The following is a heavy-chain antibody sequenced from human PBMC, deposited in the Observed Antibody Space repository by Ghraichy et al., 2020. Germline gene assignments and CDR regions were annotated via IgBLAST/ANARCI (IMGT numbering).Heavy chain of an antibody. D-gene: IGHD6-6*01. CDR2: INHSGST. J-gene: IGHJ2*01. CDR3: ARRPSRRGLWSSSSYWYFDL. Sequence: SETLSLTCAVYGGSFSDYHWSWIRQPPNKGLEWIGDINHSGSTDFNPSLKSRVTISIDTSRNQFSLKLSSVTAADTAVYYCARRPSRRGLWSSSSYWYFDLWGRGTLVTVSS. CDR1: GGSFSDYH. V-gene: IGHV4-34*01.